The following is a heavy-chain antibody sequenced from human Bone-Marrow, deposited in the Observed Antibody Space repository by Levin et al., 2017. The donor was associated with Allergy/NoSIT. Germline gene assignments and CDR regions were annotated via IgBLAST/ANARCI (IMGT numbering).Heavy chain of an antibody. CDR2: VYWDDDK. J-gene: IGHJ4*02. V-gene: IGHV2-5*02. CDR1: EFALSTSGVA. CDR3: APSGCSDGNCYSLRFEC. D-gene: IGHD2-15*01. Sequence: QTLSLTCTFSEFALSTSGVAVGWIRQPPGKALEWLALVYWDDDKRYSPSLKRRLTITKDTSKNQVVLTMTNMDPVDTATYYCAPSGCSDGNCYSLRFECWGQGTLVTVSA.